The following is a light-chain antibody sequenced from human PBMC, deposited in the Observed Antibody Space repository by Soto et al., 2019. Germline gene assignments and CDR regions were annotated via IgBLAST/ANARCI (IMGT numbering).Light chain of an antibody. CDR2: AAS. Sequence: DIQMTHSPSSLSASVGDRVTITCRASQSISSYLNWYQQKPGKATKLLIYAASSLQSGVPSRFSGSGSGTDFTLTISSLQPEDFATYYCQQSYSTLTFGGGTKVDIK. CDR3: QQSYSTLT. CDR1: QSISSY. J-gene: IGKJ4*01. V-gene: IGKV1-39*01.